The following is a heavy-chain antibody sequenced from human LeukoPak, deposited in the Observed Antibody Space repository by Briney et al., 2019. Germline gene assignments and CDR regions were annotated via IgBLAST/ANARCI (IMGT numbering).Heavy chain of an antibody. Sequence: GGSLRLSCAASGFTFSSYSTNWVRQAPGKGLEWVSYISSSSSTIYYADSVKGRFTISRDNAKNSLYLEMNSLRAEDTAFYYCARDPYSGNYGAYYYYMDVWGKGTTVTISS. J-gene: IGHJ6*03. CDR1: GFTFSSYS. CDR3: ARDPYSGNYGAYYYYMDV. CDR2: ISSSSSTI. V-gene: IGHV3-48*01. D-gene: IGHD1-26*01.